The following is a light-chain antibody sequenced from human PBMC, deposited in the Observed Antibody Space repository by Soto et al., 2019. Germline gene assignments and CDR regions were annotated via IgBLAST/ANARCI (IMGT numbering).Light chain of an antibody. Sequence: QLVLTQSSSASASLGSSVKLTCTLSSGHSSYIIAWHQQQPGKAPRSLMKLEGSGGYRKESGVPYRFSGSSSGADRYLTISNLQFEDEDEYYCETWDSIIQVFGGGTKLTVL. CDR1: SGHSSYI. V-gene: IGLV4-60*02. CDR3: ETWDSIIQV. J-gene: IGLJ3*02. CDR2: LEGSGGY.